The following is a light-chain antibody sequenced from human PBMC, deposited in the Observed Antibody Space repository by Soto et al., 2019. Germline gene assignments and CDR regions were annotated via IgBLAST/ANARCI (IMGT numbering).Light chain of an antibody. CDR2: EVT. J-gene: IGLJ2*01. V-gene: IGLV2-14*01. CDR3: SSYSSSSTRV. Sequence: QSALTQPASVSGSPGQSITISCTGTSSDVGGYDYVSWYQQHPGKAPKLMIYEVTYRPSGVSNRFSGSKSGNTAFLTISGLQAEDEADYYCSSYSSSSTRVFGGGTKLTVL. CDR1: SSDVGGYDY.